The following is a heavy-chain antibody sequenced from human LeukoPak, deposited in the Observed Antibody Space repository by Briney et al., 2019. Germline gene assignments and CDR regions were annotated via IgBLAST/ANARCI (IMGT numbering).Heavy chain of an antibody. Sequence: GGSLRLSCAASGFTFSYHWMTWVRQAPGKGLEWVSYISDGSSTIYYADSVRGRFTISRDNAKNSLHLQINSLRDEDTAVYYCARETVGLDYWGQGALVTVSS. CDR2: ISDGSSTI. CDR1: GFTFSYHW. D-gene: IGHD4-23*01. V-gene: IGHV3-48*02. J-gene: IGHJ4*02. CDR3: ARETVGLDY.